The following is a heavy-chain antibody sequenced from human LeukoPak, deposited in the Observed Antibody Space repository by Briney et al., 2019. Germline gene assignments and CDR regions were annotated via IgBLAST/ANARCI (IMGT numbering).Heavy chain of an antibody. J-gene: IGHJ4*02. CDR1: GFTFSSYW. CDR2: IDSDGRST. CDR3: ARSGAPTPDY. V-gene: IGHV3-74*01. D-gene: IGHD2-15*01. Sequence: GGSLRLSCAASGFTFSSYWMHWVRQAPGKGLVWVSRIDSDGRSTIYADSVKGRFTISRDNAKNTLNLQMNSLRAEDTALYYCARSGAPTPDYWGQGTLVIVSS.